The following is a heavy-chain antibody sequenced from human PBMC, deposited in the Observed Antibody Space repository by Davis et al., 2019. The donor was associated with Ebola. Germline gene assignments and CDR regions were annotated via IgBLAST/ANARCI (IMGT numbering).Heavy chain of an antibody. CDR3: ARGGGYNWNDDGLTRNYYYYYMDV. CDR2: INPNSGGT. Sequence: ASVKVSCKASGYTFTGYYIHWVRQAPGQGLEWMGWINPNSGGTNYAQKFQGRVTMTRDTSINTAYMELSRLRSDDTAVYYCARGGGYNWNDDGLTRNYYYYYMDVWGKGTTVTVSS. J-gene: IGHJ6*03. V-gene: IGHV1-2*02. CDR1: GYTFTGYY. D-gene: IGHD1-1*01.